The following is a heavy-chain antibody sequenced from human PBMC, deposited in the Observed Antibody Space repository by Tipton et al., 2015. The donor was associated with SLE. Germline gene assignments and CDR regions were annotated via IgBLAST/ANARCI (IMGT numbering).Heavy chain of an antibody. CDR2: INSDGSST. CDR1: GFTFSSYW. V-gene: IGHV3-74*01. Sequence: GSLRLSCAASGFTFSSYWMHWVRQAPGKGLVWVSRINSDGSSTSYADSVKGRFTISRDNAKNTLYLQMNSLRAEDTAVYYCARESTMIVVAHYGMDVWGQGTTVTVSS. J-gene: IGHJ6*02. CDR3: ARESTMIVVAHYGMDV. D-gene: IGHD3-22*01.